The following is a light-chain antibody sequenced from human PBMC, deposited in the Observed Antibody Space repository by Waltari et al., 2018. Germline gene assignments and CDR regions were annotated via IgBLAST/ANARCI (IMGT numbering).Light chain of an antibody. CDR2: KAS. V-gene: IGKV1-5*03. J-gene: IGKJ1*01. CDR3: HQYNAYPWT. Sequence: DVQMTQSPSTLSASVGDRVTITCRASQTISNWLAWYQQKPGKAPTLLIYKASSLQGGVPSRFRGSGSGAEFTLTISSLQPDDFATYYCHQYNAYPWTFGQGTKVEIK. CDR1: QTISNW.